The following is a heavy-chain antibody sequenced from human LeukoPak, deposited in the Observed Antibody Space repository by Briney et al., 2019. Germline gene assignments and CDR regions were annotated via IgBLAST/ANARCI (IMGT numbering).Heavy chain of an antibody. CDR1: GGTFSSYA. CDR3: ARAFYDGSGYYYFGFDY. J-gene: IGHJ4*02. CDR2: IIPILGIA. V-gene: IGHV1-69*04. D-gene: IGHD3-22*01. Sequence: GASVKVSCKASGGTFSSYAISWVRQAPGQGLEWMGRIIPILGIANYTQKFQGRVTITADKSTSTAYMELSSPRSEDTAVYYCARAFYDGSGYYYFGFDYWGQGTLVTVSS.